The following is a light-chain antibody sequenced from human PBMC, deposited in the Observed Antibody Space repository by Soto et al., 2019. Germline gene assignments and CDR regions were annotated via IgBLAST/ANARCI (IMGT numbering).Light chain of an antibody. CDR3: QQYNNWWT. V-gene: IGKV3-15*01. CDR2: GAS. Sequence: VMTQSPYTLSVSTGERATLSCRASQSVSSNLAWYQQKPGQAPRLLIYGASTRATGISARFSGSGSGTEFTLTISSLQSEDSAIYYCQQYNNWWTFGQGTKVDIK. J-gene: IGKJ1*01. CDR1: QSVSSN.